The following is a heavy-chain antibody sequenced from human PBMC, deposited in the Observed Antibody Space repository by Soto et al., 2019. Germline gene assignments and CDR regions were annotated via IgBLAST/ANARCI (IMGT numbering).Heavy chain of an antibody. Sequence: PSETLSLTCTAPGGSISSYYWSWIRQPPGRGLEWIGYIYYSGSTNYNPSLKSRVTISVDTSKNQFSLKLSSVTAADTAVYYCARLASPYYYDSSGYYWFDPWGQGTLVTVSS. V-gene: IGHV4-59*08. J-gene: IGHJ5*02. CDR1: GGSISSYY. CDR3: ARLASPYYYDSSGYYWFDP. D-gene: IGHD3-22*01. CDR2: IYYSGST.